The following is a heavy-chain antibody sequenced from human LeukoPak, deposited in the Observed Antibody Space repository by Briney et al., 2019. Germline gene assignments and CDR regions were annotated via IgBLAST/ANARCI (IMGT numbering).Heavy chain of an antibody. CDR1: GGSISSYY. J-gene: IGHJ4*02. V-gene: IGHV4-59*08. D-gene: IGHD6-13*01. Sequence: SETLSLTCTVSGGSISSYYWSWIRQPPGKGLEWIGYIYYSGSTNYNPSLKSRVTISVDTSKNQFSLKLSSVTAADMAVYYCARIAAAAFDYWGQGTLVTVSS. CDR2: IYYSGST. CDR3: ARIAAAAFDY.